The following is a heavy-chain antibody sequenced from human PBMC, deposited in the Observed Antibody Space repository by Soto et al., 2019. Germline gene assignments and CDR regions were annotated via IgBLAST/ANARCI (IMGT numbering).Heavy chain of an antibody. D-gene: IGHD6-13*01. CDR1: GYTFTSYD. V-gene: IGHV1-8*01. J-gene: IGHJ6*03. Sequence: ASVTVSCTASGYTFTSYDINWVRQATGQGLEWMGWMNPNSGNTGYAQKFQGRVTMTRNTSISTAYMELSSLRSEDTAVYYCARERSYSSSFYYYYYMDVWGKGTTVTVSS. CDR3: ARERSYSSSFYYYYYMDV. CDR2: MNPNSGNT.